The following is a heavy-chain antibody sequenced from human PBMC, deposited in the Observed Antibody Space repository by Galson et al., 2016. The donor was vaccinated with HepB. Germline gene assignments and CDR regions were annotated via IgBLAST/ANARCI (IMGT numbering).Heavy chain of an antibody. V-gene: IGHV3-48*03. CDR1: GFSFSNYE. D-gene: IGHD2-15*01. Sequence: SLRLSCAASGFSFSNYEMIWVRQALGKGLEWISYIKSSDGPVYYADSVQGRFTISRDNAKNSLYLQMNSLRAEDTAVYYCARGGFCSGGNCLGTISDSWGQGTLVTVSS. J-gene: IGHJ4*02. CDR3: ARGGFCSGGNCLGTISDS. CDR2: IKSSDGPV.